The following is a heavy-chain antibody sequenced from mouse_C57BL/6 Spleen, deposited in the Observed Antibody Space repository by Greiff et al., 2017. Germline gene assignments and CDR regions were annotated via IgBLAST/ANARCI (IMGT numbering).Heavy chain of an antibody. CDR2: ISNGGGST. J-gene: IGHJ2*01. D-gene: IGHD2-3*01. CDR1: GFTFSDYY. Sequence: EVQGVASGGGLVQPGGSLKLSCAASGFTFSDYYMYWVRQTPEKRLEWVAYISNGGGSTYYPDTVKGRFTISRDNAKNTLYLQRSRLKSEDTAMYYCARHDGYWGQGTTLTVSS. V-gene: IGHV5-12*01. CDR3: ARHDGY.